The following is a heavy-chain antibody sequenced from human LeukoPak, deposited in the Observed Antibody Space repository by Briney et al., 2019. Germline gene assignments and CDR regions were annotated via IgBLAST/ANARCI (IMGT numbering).Heavy chain of an antibody. V-gene: IGHV3-66*01. D-gene: IGHD1-26*01. CDR3: ARGIVGATGGYYFDY. CDR2: IYSGGST. CDR1: GFTVSSIY. Sequence: GGSLRLSCAASGFTVSSIYMSWVREAPGKGLEWVPVIYSGGSTQYADSVKGRFTISRDNSKNTLYLQMNSLRAEDTAVYYCARGIVGATGGYYFDYWGQGTLVTVSS. J-gene: IGHJ4*02.